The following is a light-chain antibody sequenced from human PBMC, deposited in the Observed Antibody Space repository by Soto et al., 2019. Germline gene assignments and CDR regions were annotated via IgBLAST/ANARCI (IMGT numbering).Light chain of an antibody. V-gene: IGKV1-39*01. CDR2: AAS. CDR3: QQSYSTPAIT. Sequence: DIQMTQSPSSLSASVGDRVTITCRASQSISSYLNWYQQKPGKAPKLLIYAASSLQSGVPSRFSGSGSRRDFTITSSSLQPEDVATYYCQQSYSTPAITFGGGTKVEIK. J-gene: IGKJ4*01. CDR1: QSISSY.